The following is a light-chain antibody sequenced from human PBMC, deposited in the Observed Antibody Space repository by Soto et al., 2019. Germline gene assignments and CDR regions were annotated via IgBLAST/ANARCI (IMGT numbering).Light chain of an antibody. CDR3: QQRSNWPPLT. V-gene: IGKV3-11*01. J-gene: IGKJ4*01. Sequence: EIVLTQSPATLSLSPGERATLSCRASQSVSSYLAWYQQKPGQAPRLLIYDASNRATGIPARFSGSGSGTDFTLTISSLEPEYFALYYCQQRSNWPPLTFGGGTKVQIK. CDR1: QSVSSY. CDR2: DAS.